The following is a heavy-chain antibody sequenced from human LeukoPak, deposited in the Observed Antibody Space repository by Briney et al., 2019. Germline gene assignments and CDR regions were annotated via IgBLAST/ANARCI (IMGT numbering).Heavy chain of an antibody. CDR2: ISSSSSYT. J-gene: IGHJ4*02. D-gene: IGHD3-3*01. CDR3: ARNFWSGYYIFDY. Sequence: PGGSLRLSCAASGFTFSDYYMSWIRQAPGKGLEWVSYISSSSSYTNYADSVKGRFTISRDNAKNSLYLQMNSLRAEDTAVYYCARNFWSGYYIFDYWGQGTLVTVSS. CDR1: GFTFSDYY. V-gene: IGHV3-11*06.